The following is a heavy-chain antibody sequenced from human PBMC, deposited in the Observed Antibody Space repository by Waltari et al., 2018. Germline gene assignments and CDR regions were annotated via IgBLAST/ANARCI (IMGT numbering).Heavy chain of an antibody. Sequence: QVQLQESGPGLVKPSGTLSLTCAVSGGSISSSNWWSWVRQPPGQGLEWIGEIYHSGSTNYNPSLKSRVTISVDKSKNQFSLKLSSVTAADTAVYYCARALEEHSSGWGYYYYYYGMDVWGQGTTVTVSS. D-gene: IGHD6-19*01. V-gene: IGHV4-4*02. CDR2: IYHSGST. J-gene: IGHJ6*02. CDR3: ARALEEHSSGWGYYYYYYGMDV. CDR1: GGSISSSNW.